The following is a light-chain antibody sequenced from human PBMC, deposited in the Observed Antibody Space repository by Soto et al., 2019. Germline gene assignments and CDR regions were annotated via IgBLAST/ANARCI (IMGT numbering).Light chain of an antibody. CDR3: SSYTSRSTLDVL. CDR1: SSDVGGYNY. CDR2: DVS. V-gene: IGLV2-14*01. J-gene: IGLJ2*01. Sequence: QSALIQPASVSGSPGQSITISCTGTSSDVGGYNYVSWYQQHPGKAPKLMIYDVSNRPSGVSNRFSGSKSGNTASLIISGLQAEDEADYYCSSYTSRSTLDVLFGGGTKLTVL.